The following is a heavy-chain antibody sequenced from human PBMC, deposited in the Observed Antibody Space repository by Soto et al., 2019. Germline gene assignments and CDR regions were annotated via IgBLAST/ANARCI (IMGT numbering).Heavy chain of an antibody. D-gene: IGHD3-3*01. CDR3: ARGRYYDFWSGYYTRGIGAHDAFDI. CDR2: MNPNSGNT. CDR1: GYTFTSYD. Sequence: ASVKVSCKASGYTFTSYDINWVRQATGQGLEWMGWMNPNSGNTGYAQKFQGRVTMTRNTSISTAYMELSSLRSEDTAAYYCARGRYYDFWSGYYTRGIGAHDAFDIWGQGTMVTVSS. J-gene: IGHJ3*02. V-gene: IGHV1-8*01.